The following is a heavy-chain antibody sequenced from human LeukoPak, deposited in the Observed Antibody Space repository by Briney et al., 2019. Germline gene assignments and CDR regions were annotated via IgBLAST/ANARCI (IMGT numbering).Heavy chain of an antibody. J-gene: IGHJ5*02. CDR3: ARGPHRYCSSTSCYRYNWFDP. Sequence: GASVTVSCKASGYTFTGYYMHWVRQAPGQGLEWMGWINPNSGGTNYAQKFQGRVTMTRDTSISTAYMELSRLRSDDTAVYYCARGPHRYCSSTSCYRYNWFDPWGQGTLVTVSS. CDR2: INPNSGGT. CDR1: GYTFTGYY. D-gene: IGHD2-2*02. V-gene: IGHV1-2*02.